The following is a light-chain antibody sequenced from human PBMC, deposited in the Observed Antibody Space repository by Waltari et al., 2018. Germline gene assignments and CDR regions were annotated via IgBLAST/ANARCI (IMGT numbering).Light chain of an antibody. CDR2: DVP. J-gene: IGLJ3*02. Sequence: QSALTQPASVSGSPVPSITIPCTGPSSDAGRYDSVSCSQPHPGKAPKLMIFDVPKRPSGVSYRFSGSKSGNTASLTMSGLHTEDEADYYCASYTSSKTWVFGGGTKLTVL. V-gene: IGLV2-14*01. CDR1: SSDAGRYDS. CDR3: ASYTSSKTWV.